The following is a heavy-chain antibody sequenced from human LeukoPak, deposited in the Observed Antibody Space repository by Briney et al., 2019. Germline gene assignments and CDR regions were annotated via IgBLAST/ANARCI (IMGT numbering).Heavy chain of an antibody. J-gene: IGHJ4*02. CDR2: VSAHSGNT. CDR3: ARRYYDSSGFFVY. CDR1: GPTFTDYG. V-gene: IGHV1-18*01. D-gene: IGHD3-22*01. Sequence: ASVKLSCKASGPTFTDYGFTWVRQAPGHGLEWMGWVSAHSGNTNYGPNFQGRVTMTTDTSTSTAYMQLRSLRSDATTVYYCARRYYDSSGFFVYWGQGALVTVSS.